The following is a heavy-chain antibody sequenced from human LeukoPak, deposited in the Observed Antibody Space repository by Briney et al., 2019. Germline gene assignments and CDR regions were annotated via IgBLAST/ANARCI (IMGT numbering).Heavy chain of an antibody. J-gene: IGHJ4*02. CDR3: TRGASRADY. V-gene: IGHV3-21*01. CDR1: GFTFRSYN. Sequence: GGSLRLSCAASGFTFRSYNMNWVRQAPGKRPEWVSSISSSSSYIYYADSVKGRFTISRDNAKNSLYLQMNSLRAEDTALYYCTRGASRADYWGQETLVTVSP. CDR2: ISSSSSYI.